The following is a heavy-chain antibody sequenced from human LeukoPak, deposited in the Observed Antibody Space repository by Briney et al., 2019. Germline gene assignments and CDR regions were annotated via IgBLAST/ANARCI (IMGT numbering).Heavy chain of an antibody. V-gene: IGHV1-8*01. CDR3: TRGDY. J-gene: IGHJ4*02. CDR1: GYTFSNYD. Sequence: KVSCKASGYTFSNYDVNWLRQAAGQGFEWMGFTTPNSGNTGYAQRFRGRITLTRSTSINTAYMELSDLRSEDTAVYFCTRGDYWGQGTLVTVSS. CDR2: TTPNSGNT.